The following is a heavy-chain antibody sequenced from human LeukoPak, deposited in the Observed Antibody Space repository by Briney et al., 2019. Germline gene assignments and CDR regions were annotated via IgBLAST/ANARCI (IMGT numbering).Heavy chain of an antibody. D-gene: IGHD3-10*01. CDR2: MNPNSGNT. Sequence: ASVKVSCKASGYTFTSYDINWVRQATGQGLEWMGWMNPNSGNTGYAQKFQGRVTMTRDTSTSTVYMELSSLRSEDTAVYYCARSRLYGSGSVSYAYWGQGTLVTVSS. CDR1: GYTFTSYD. CDR3: ARSRLYGSGSVSYAY. J-gene: IGHJ4*02. V-gene: IGHV1-8*02.